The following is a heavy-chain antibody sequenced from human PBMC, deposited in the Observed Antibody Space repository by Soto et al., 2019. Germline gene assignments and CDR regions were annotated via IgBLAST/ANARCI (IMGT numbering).Heavy chain of an antibody. Sequence: QVQLVESGGGVVQPGRSLRLSCAASGFTFSSYAMHWVRQAPGKGLEWVAVISYDGSNKYYADSVKGRFTISRDNSKNTLYLQMTSLRAEDTAVYYCARGPHGYDSSGYSVDYWGQGTLVTVSS. V-gene: IGHV3-30-3*01. J-gene: IGHJ4*02. CDR3: ARGPHGYDSSGYSVDY. D-gene: IGHD3-22*01. CDR2: ISYDGSNK. CDR1: GFTFSSYA.